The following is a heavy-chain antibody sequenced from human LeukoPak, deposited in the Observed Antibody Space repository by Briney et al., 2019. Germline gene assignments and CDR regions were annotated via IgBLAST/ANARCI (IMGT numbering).Heavy chain of an antibody. CDR3: ARRGRDGLAFDI. CDR2: INPNSGGT. CDR1: GYTFTGT. J-gene: IGHJ3*02. D-gene: IGHD5-24*01. Sequence: ASVKVSARPSGYTFTGTIMHWGRKALGQGLEWLGWINPNSGGTNYAQKFQGRVTMTRDTSISTAYMELSRLRSDDTAVYYCARRGRDGLAFDIWGQGTMVTVSS. V-gene: IGHV1-2*02.